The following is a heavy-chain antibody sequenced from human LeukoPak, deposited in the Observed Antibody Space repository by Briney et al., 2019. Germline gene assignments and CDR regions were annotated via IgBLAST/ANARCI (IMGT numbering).Heavy chain of an antibody. J-gene: IGHJ3*02. CDR2: IIPSGGST. CDR3: ARTTYCSSTSCHDAFDI. Sequence: VASVKVSCKASGYTFTSYYMHWVRQAPGQGLEWMGIIIPSGGSTSYAQKFQGRVTMTRDTSTSTVYMELSSLRSEDTAVYYCARTTYCSSTSCHDAFDIWGQGTMVTVSS. D-gene: IGHD2-2*01. V-gene: IGHV1-46*01. CDR1: GYTFTSYY.